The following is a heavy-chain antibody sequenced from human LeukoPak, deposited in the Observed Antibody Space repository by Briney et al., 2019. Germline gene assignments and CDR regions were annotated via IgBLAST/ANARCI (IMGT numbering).Heavy chain of an antibody. J-gene: IGHJ6*03. CDR1: GFTFSSYS. V-gene: IGHV3-21*01. CDR2: ISTSSSYI. D-gene: IGHD6-13*01. Sequence: GGSLRLSCAASGFTFSSYSMNWVRQAPGRGLEWVSFISTSSSYIHNADSVKGRFTISRDNAENSLYLQMNSLRAEDTAVYYCARAAIAAARIYYYMDVWGKGTTVTVSS. CDR3: ARAAIAAARIYYYMDV.